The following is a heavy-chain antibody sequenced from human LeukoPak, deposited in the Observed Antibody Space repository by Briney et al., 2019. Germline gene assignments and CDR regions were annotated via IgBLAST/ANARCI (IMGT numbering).Heavy chain of an antibody. J-gene: IGHJ6*03. Sequence: TSETLSLTCTVSGGSISSYYWSRIRQPPGKGLEWIGYIYYSGSTNYNPSLKSRVTISVDTSKNQFSLKLSSVTAADTAVYYCARTDPWGSYGYMDVWGKGTTVTVSS. V-gene: IGHV4-59*01. D-gene: IGHD1-26*01. CDR3: ARTDPWGSYGYMDV. CDR1: GGSISSYY. CDR2: IYYSGST.